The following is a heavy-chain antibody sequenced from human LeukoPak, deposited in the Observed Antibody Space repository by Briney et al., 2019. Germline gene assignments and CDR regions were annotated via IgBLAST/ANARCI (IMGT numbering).Heavy chain of an antibody. Sequence: GASVNVSCKASGYILTDFYMHWVRQAPGQGLEWMGWINPNSGNTVYAQKFQGRVTMTRNTSISTAYMELRSLRSDDTAVYYCARGGRKSGYSSINGDFWGQGTLVTVSS. CDR1: GYILTDFY. V-gene: IGHV1-8*02. CDR2: INPNSGNT. CDR3: ARGGRKSGYSSINGDF. J-gene: IGHJ4*02. D-gene: IGHD3-22*01.